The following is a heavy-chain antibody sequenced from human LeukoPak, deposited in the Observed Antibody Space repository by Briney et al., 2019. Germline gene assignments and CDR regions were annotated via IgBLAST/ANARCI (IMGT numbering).Heavy chain of an antibody. CDR2: IYYSGST. Sequence: SETLSLTCTVSGVSISSSSYYWGWIRQPPGKGLEWIGSIYYSGSTYYNPSLKSRVTISVDTSKNQFSLKLSSVTAADTAVYYCARRSSSWTDDYWGQGTLVTVSS. J-gene: IGHJ4*02. D-gene: IGHD6-13*01. CDR3: ARRSSSWTDDY. CDR1: GVSISSSSYY. V-gene: IGHV4-39*01.